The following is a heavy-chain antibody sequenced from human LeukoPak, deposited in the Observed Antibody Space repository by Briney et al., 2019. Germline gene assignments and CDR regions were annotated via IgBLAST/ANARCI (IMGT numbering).Heavy chain of an antibody. D-gene: IGHD5-12*01. J-gene: IGHJ4*02. Sequence: PSETLSLXCTVSGGSISSYYWSWIRLPPGKGLEWIGYIYYSGSTNYNPSLKSRVTISVDTSKNQFSLKLSSVTAADTAVYYCARNSGYDPFDYWGQGTLVTVSS. CDR3: ARNSGYDPFDY. CDR1: GGSISSYY. CDR2: IYYSGST. V-gene: IGHV4-59*01.